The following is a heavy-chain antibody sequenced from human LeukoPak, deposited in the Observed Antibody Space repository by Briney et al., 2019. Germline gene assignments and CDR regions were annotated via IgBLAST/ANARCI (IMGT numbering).Heavy chain of an antibody. CDR2: IYYSGST. D-gene: IGHD6-13*01. Sequence: PPETLSLTCTVSGGSVSSGSYYWSWIRQPPGKGLEWIGYIYYSGSTNYNPSLKSRVTISVDTSKNQFSLKLSSVTAADTAVYYCARDCIAAAGTSGFDPWGQGTLVTVSS. V-gene: IGHV4-61*01. CDR3: ARDCIAAAGTSGFDP. J-gene: IGHJ5*02. CDR1: GGSVSSGSYY.